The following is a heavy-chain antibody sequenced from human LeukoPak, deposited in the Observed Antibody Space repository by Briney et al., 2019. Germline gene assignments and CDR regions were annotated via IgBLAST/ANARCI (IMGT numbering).Heavy chain of an antibody. J-gene: IGHJ3*02. CDR3: ARLSRVDAFDI. V-gene: IGHV3-21*04. Sequence: GGSLRLSSAASGFTFSSYSMNWVRQAPGKGLEWVSSISSSSSYIYYADSVKGRFTISRDNSKNTLYLQMNSLRAEDTAVYYCARLSRVDAFDIWGQGTMVTVSS. CDR2: ISSSSSYI. CDR1: GFTFSSYS.